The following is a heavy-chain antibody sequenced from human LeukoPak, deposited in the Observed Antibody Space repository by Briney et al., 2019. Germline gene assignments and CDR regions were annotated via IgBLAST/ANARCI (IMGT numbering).Heavy chain of an antibody. V-gene: IGHV1-18*01. CDR1: GYSFTSYG. CDR2: TSGHTGTA. CDR3: ARGGSGDHQEQLGPPGYYHYMDV. Sequence: GASVKLSCKASGYSFTSYGMGWLRQAPGQGLELKGWTSGHTGTAIYAQNLQGRVTLTADTFTSTVYMEMRSLRSDDTAVYYCARGGSGDHQEQLGPPGYYHYMDVWGTGTTVTVSS. D-gene: IGHD3-10*01. J-gene: IGHJ6*03.